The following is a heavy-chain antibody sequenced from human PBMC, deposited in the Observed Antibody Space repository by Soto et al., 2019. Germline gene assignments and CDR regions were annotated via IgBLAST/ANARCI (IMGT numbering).Heavy chain of an antibody. CDR2: INGGGETT. CDR1: GFTFSSYA. D-gene: IGHD2-21*01. CDR3: AKLGLAVIKDCDY. Sequence: GGSLRLSCAASGFTFSSYAMGWVRQAPGKGLEWVSSINGGGETTSYSDSVEGRFTTSRDNSKNTLYLQINSMRAEDTAVYYCAKLGLAVIKDCDYWAQG. J-gene: IGHJ4*02. V-gene: IGHV3-23*01.